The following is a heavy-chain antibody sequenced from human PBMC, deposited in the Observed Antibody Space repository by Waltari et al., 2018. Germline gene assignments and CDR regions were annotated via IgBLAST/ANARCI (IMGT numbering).Heavy chain of an antibody. J-gene: IGHJ3*02. CDR1: GGSFSGYW. V-gene: IGHV4-34*02. D-gene: IGHD3-3*01. Sequence: QVQLQQWGAGLLQPSETLSRTCAVYGGSFSGYWGSWIRQPPGKGLEWIGEISHSGRTNYNPSLKSRVTISVDTPKNQFSLKLSSVTAADTAVYYCARHIRGYDAFDIWGQRTMAIVSS. CDR2: ISHSGRT. CDR3: ARHIRGYDAFDI.